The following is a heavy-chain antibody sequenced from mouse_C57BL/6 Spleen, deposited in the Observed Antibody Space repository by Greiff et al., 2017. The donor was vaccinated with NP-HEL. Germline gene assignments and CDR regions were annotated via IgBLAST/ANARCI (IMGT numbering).Heavy chain of an antibody. D-gene: IGHD1-1*01. CDR1: GYTFTDYN. CDR2: INPNNGGT. Sequence: EVQLQQSGPELVKPGASVKIPCKASGYTFTDYNMDWVKQSHGKSLEWIGDINPNNGGTIYNQKFKGKATLNVDKSSSTAYMELRSLTSEDSAVYYCARREGLVLRYYFDDWGQGTTLTVAS. CDR3: ARREGLVLRYYFDD. J-gene: IGHJ2*01. V-gene: IGHV1-18*01.